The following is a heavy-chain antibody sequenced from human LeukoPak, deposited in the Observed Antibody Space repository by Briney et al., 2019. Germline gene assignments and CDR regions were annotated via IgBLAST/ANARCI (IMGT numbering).Heavy chain of an antibody. CDR1: GFTFSSYA. CDR3: ARGRPYSVAGTGY. J-gene: IGHJ4*02. V-gene: IGHV3-30-3*01. D-gene: IGHD6-19*01. CDR2: ISYDGSNK. Sequence: GGSLRLSCAASGFTFSSYAMHWVRQAPGKGLEWVAVISYDGSNKYYADSVKGRFTISRDNSKNTLYLQMNSLRAEDTAVYYCARGRPYSVAGTGYWGQGTLVTVSS.